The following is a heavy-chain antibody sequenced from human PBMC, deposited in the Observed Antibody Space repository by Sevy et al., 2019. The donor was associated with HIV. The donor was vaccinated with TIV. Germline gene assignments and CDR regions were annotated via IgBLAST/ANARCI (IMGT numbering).Heavy chain of an antibody. J-gene: IGHJ4*02. D-gene: IGHD2-15*01. Sequence: GGSLRLSCAASGFTFSSYAMNWVRQAPGKGLEWVSSINAISSNIYYADSVKGRFSISRDNAENSLYLQMNSVRAEDTAVYYCARDLFSGGNAVYGYWGQGTLVTVSS. CDR2: INAISSNI. CDR1: GFTFSSYA. V-gene: IGHV3-21*01. CDR3: ARDLFSGGNAVYGY.